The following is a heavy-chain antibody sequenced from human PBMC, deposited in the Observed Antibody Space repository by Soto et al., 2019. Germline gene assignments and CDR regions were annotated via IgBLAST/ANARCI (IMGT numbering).Heavy chain of an antibody. CDR3: ARQNSSSGWYIDFGY. D-gene: IGHD6-19*01. CDR2: ISYDGSNK. Sequence: GGSLRLSCAASGFTFSSYAMHWVRQAPGKGLEWVAVISYDGSNKYYADSVKGRFTISRDNSKNTLYLQMNSLRAEDTAVYYCARQNSSSGWYIDFGYWGQGTLVTVSS. CDR1: GFTFSSYA. V-gene: IGHV3-30-3*01. J-gene: IGHJ4*02.